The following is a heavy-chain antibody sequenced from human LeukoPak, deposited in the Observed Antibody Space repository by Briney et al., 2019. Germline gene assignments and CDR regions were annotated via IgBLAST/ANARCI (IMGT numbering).Heavy chain of an antibody. V-gene: IGHV3-23*01. CDR3: AKDLRYFDWLQEGLYFQH. CDR2: ISGSGGST. Sequence: GGSLRLSCAASGFTFSSYGMHWVRQAPGKGLEWVSAISGSGGSTYYADSVKGRFTIPRDNSKNTLYLQMNSLRAEDTAVYYCAKDLRYFDWLQEGLYFQHWGQGTLVTVSS. J-gene: IGHJ1*01. CDR1: GFTFSSYG. D-gene: IGHD3-9*01.